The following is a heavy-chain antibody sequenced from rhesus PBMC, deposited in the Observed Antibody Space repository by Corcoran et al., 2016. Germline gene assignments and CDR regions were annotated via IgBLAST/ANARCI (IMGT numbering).Heavy chain of an antibody. J-gene: IGHJ4*01. CDR3: AREGSYPDY. Sequence: QLQLQESGPGLVKPSETLSLTCAVSGYSISSGYGWSWIRQPPGKGLEWIGYIAYSGRTSYSPSLKSRVTISRDTSKNQFSLKLSSVTAADTGVYYCAREGSYPDYWGQGVLVTVSS. D-gene: IGHD1-44*02. CDR1: GYSISSGYG. CDR2: IAYSGRT. V-gene: IGHV4-122*02.